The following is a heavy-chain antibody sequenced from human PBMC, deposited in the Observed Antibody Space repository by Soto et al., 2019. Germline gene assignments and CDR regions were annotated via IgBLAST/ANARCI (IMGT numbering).Heavy chain of an antibody. CDR2: ISGSGFKK. CDR3: AKNQGVELVPLATVDWFDP. Sequence: PGWSLRLSCAASGFIFENFGMSWVLQAPGKGLEWISSISGSGFKKYYADSVKGLFTISRDNSKSTVYLELNNLSAEDTAVYHCAKNQGVELVPLATVDWFDPWGQGSVVTVS. D-gene: IGHD1-26*01. J-gene: IGHJ5*02. CDR1: GFIFENFG. V-gene: IGHV3-23*01.